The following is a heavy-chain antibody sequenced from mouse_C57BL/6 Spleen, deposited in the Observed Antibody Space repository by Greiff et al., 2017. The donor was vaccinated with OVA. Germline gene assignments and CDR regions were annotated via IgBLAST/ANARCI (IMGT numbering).Heavy chain of an antibody. Sequence: EVKLMESEGGLVQPGSSMKLSCTASGFTFSDYYMAWVRQVPEKGLEWVANINYDGSSTYYLDSLKSRFIISRDNAKNILYLQMSSLKSEDTATYYCARDQDYAMDYWGQGTSVTVSS. CDR3: ARDQDYAMDY. J-gene: IGHJ4*01. D-gene: IGHD3-2*02. CDR1: GFTFSDYY. V-gene: IGHV5-16*01. CDR2: INYDGSST.